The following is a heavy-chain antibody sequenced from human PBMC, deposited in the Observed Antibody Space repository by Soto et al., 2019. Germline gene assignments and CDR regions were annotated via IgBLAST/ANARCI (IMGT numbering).Heavy chain of an antibody. D-gene: IGHD2-21*02. J-gene: IGHJ3*02. CDR3: ARAKKGWAQHIVVVTATPPGAFDI. V-gene: IGHV4-31*03. Sequence: TSETLSLTCTVSGGSISSGGYYWSWIRQHPGKGLEWIGYTYYSGSTYYNPSLKSRVTISVDTSKNQFSLKLSSVTAADTAVYYCARAKKGWAQHIVVVTATPPGAFDIRGQGTMVTVSS. CDR1: GGSISSGGYY. CDR2: TYYSGST.